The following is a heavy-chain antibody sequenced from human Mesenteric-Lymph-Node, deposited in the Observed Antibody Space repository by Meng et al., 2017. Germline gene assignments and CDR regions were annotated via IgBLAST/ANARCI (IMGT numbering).Heavy chain of an antibody. V-gene: IGHV3-15*01. J-gene: IGHJ3*02. Sequence: GESLKISCAASGFTFSNAWMSWVRQAPGKGLEWVGRIKSKTDGGTTDYAAPVKGRFTISRDDSKNTLYLQMNSLKTEDTAVYYCTTYTLRLDDAFDIWGQGTMVTVSS. CDR1: GFTFSNAW. D-gene: IGHD2-2*02. CDR3: TTYTLRLDDAFDI. CDR2: IKSKTDGGTT.